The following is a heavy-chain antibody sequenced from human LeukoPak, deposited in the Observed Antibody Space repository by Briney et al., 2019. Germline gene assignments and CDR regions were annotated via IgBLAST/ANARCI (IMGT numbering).Heavy chain of an antibody. J-gene: IGHJ3*02. D-gene: IGHD2-2*01. CDR1: GYTFTGYY. V-gene: IGHV1-2*02. CDR2: INPNSGGT. Sequence: ASVKVSCKASGYTFTGYYMHWVRQAPGQGLEWMGWINPNSGGTNYAQKFQGRATMTRDTSISTAYMELSRLRSDDTAVYYCARTTGYCSSTSCTKVAFDIWGQGTMVTVSS. CDR3: ARTTGYCSSTSCTKVAFDI.